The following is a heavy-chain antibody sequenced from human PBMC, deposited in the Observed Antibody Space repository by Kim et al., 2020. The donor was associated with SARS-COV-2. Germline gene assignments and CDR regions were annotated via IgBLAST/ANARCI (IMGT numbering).Heavy chain of an antibody. J-gene: IGHJ4*02. CDR2: ISYDGSNK. CDR1: GFTFSSYA. V-gene: IGHV3-30*04. Sequence: GGSLRLSCAASGFTFSSYAMHWVRQAPGKGLEWVAVISYDGSNKYYADSVKGRFTISRDNSKNTLYLQMNSLRAEDTAVYYCARDPYDSSGYPNFWGQGTLVTVSS. D-gene: IGHD3-22*01. CDR3: ARDPYDSSGYPNF.